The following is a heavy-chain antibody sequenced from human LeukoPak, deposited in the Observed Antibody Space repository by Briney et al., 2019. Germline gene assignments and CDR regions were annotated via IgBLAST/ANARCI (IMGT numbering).Heavy chain of an antibody. CDR3: ARGFSESRSTLDY. D-gene: IGHD2/OR15-2a*01. V-gene: IGHV1-18*01. CDR2: SCAYNDNT. J-gene: IGHJ4*02. CDR1: GYTFTSYG. Sequence: ASVKVSCKASGYTFTSYGISWVRPAAGQGLEWMGWSCAYNDNTNYAQKLQGRVTMTTDTSTSTAYMELRSLRSDDTAVYYCARGFSESRSTLDYWGQGTLVTVSS.